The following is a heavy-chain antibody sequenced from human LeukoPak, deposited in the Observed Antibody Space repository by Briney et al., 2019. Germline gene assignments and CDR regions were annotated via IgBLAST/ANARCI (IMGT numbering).Heavy chain of an antibody. J-gene: IGHJ4*02. V-gene: IGHV4-38-2*02. CDR1: GYSISSGYY. Sequence: SETLSLTCTVSGYSISSGYYWGWIRQPPGKGLEWIGSIYHSGSTYYNPSLKSRVTISVDTSKNQFCLKLSSVTAADTAVYYCAKERSDINDYYNFDYWGQGTLVTVSS. CDR3: AKERSDINDYYNFDY. D-gene: IGHD3-22*01. CDR2: IYHSGST.